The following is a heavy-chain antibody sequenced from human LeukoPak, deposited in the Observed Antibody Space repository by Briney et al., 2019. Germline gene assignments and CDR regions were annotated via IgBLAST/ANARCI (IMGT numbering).Heavy chain of an antibody. CDR2: ISSSSNYI. J-gene: IGHJ4*02. V-gene: IGHV3-21*01. CDR3: XKDRERYGSGSYGDY. CDR1: GFPFSSYS. Sequence: GGSLRLSCAASGFPFSSYSMNWVRQAPGKGLEWVSSISSSSNYIYYADSVKGRFTISRDNAKNSLYLHMNSLRAEDTAVYYXXKDRERYGSGSYGDYWGQGTLVTVSS. D-gene: IGHD3-10*01.